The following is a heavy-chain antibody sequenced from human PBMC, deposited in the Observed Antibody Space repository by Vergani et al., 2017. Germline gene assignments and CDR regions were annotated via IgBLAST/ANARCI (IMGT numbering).Heavy chain of an antibody. CDR1: EFTFSNYA. D-gene: IGHD2-2*02. J-gene: IGHJ4*02. V-gene: IGHV3-30*03. CDR2: ISFDGTNE. CDR3: VRDRGLCAGGRCYTDALDY. Sequence: VQLLESGGGLVQPGGSLRLTCAASEFTFSNYAMNWVRQAPGKGLEWVVGISFDGTNEYYPDLVKGRFTISREIAKNTLYLQVRSLRLEDTGVYHCVRDRGLCAGGRCYTDALDYWGQGTPVTVSS.